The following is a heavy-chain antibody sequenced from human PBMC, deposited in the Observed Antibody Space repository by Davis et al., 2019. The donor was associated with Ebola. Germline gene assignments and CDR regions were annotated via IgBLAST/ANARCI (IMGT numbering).Heavy chain of an antibody. D-gene: IGHD3-10*01. CDR1: GFTFSSYS. J-gene: IGHJ6*02. CDR2: ISSSSSYI. CDR3: ARDGWSYYGMDV. Sequence: GGSLRLSCAASGFTFSSYSMNWVRQAPGKGLEWVSSISSSSSYIYYADSVKGRFTISRDNAKNSLYLQMNSLRAEDTAVYYCARDGWSYYGMDVWGQGTTVTVSS. V-gene: IGHV3-21*01.